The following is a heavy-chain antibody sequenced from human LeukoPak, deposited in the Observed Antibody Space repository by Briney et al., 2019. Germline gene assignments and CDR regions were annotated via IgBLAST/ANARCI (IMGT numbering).Heavy chain of an antibody. V-gene: IGHV4-59*01. CDR1: GGSISSYY. Sequence: SETLSLTCTVSGGSISSYYWSWIRQPPGKGLEWIGYIYYSGSTNYNPSLKSRVTISVDTSKNQFSLKLSSVTAADTAVYYCARAGRGSGGVDYWGQGTPVTVSS. CDR3: ARAGRGSGGVDY. D-gene: IGHD3-10*01. J-gene: IGHJ4*02. CDR2: IYYSGST.